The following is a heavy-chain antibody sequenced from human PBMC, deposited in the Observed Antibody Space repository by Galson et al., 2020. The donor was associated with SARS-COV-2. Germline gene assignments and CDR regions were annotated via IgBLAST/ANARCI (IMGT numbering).Heavy chain of an antibody. Sequence: FQAPGYPFTSYAMHWVRQPPAQRLEWMGWINAVNGNTTYSKKFQGRVTITRDTSASTAYMELSSLGSEATAVYYCARDGGSCWYLGYWGQGTLVTVSS. J-gene: IGHJ4*02. D-gene: IGHD6-13*01. CDR1: GYPFTSYA. V-gene: IGHV1-3*01. CDR2: INAVNGNT. CDR3: ARDGGSCWYLGY.